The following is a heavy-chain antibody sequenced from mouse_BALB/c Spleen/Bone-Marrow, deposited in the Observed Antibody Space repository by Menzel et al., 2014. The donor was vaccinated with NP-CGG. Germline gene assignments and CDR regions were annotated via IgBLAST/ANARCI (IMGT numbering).Heavy chain of an antibody. CDR2: INPDSRTI. V-gene: IGHV4-1*02. CDR3: ARPDYYGYLNY. Sequence: EVQVVESGGGLVQPGGSLKLSCAASGFDFSRYWMSWVRQAPGKGLEWIGEINPDSRTINYSPSLKDKFIISRDNAKNMLYLRLNKVRSEDTALYYCARPDYYGYLNYWGQGTTLTVSS. J-gene: IGHJ2*01. D-gene: IGHD1-1*01. CDR1: GFDFSRYW.